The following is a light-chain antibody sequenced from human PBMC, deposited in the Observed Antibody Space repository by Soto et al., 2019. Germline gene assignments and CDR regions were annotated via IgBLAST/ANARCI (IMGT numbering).Light chain of an antibody. V-gene: IGLV7-43*01. CDR1: TGVVTSSHY. J-gene: IGLJ3*02. Sequence: QAVVTQESSLTVSPGETVSLTCASNTGVVTSSHYANWFQQKPGQPPRALIYSTSNKHSWTPARISGSLLGGKAALTLSGVQPEDEADYYCLLFFGATQPWVFGGGTQLTVL. CDR2: STS. CDR3: LLFFGATQPWV.